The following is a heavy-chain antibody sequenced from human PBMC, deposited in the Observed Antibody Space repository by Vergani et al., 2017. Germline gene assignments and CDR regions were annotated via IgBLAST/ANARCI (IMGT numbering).Heavy chain of an antibody. CDR2: IRHDGIT. Sequence: QAQLQQWGAGLLKPSETLSLTCAIYGGSFNDYWWAWIRQPPGKGLEWIGEIRHDGITHYSPSLKSRVTISIDTSTHQFSLNLRSVTAADTAVYYCAREGYCTNGVCFTLFDVWGQGALVTVSS. D-gene: IGHD2-8*01. CDR1: GGSFNDYW. CDR3: AREGYCTNGVCFTLFDV. J-gene: IGHJ4*02. V-gene: IGHV4-34*01.